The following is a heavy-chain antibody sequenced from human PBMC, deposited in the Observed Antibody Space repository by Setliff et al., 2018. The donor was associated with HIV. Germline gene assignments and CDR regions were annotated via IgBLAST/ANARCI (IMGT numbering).Heavy chain of an antibody. CDR2: INPNSGDT. J-gene: IGHJ4*02. Sequence: GGSLRLSCAASGYTFTGYYMHWVRQAPGQGLEWMGWINPNSGDTNYAQKFQGRVTMTTDTSISTAYMELSRLRSDDTAVYYCATLDYWGQGTLVTVSS. CDR3: ATLDY. CDR1: GYTFTGYY. V-gene: IGHV1-2*02.